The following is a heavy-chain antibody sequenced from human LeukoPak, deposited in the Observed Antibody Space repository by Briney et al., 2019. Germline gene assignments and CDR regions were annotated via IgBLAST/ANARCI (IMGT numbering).Heavy chain of an antibody. CDR3: ARERSYYYYYMDV. CDR1: GFTVSSNY. D-gene: IGHD3-10*01. V-gene: IGHV3-53*01. J-gene: IGHJ6*03. Sequence: PGGSLRLSCAASGFTVSSNYMSWVRQAPGKGLEWVSVIYSEGSTSYADSVQGRFTISTDNSKNTMYHQMKSLRAEDTAVYFCARERSYYYYYMDVWGKGTTVTVSS. CDR2: IYSEGST.